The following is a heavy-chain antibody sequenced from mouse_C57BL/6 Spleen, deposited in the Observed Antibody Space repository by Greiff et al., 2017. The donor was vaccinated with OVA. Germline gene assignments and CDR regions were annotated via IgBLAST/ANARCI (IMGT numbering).Heavy chain of an antibody. CDR1: GFTFSSYA. CDR2: ISDGGSYT. Sequence: EVKVVESGGGLVKPGGSLKLSCAASGFTFSSYAMSWVRQTPEKRLEWVATISDGGSYTYYPDNVKGRFTISRDNAKNNLYLQMSHLKSEDTAMYYCARDGGNYWCFDVWGTGTTVTVSS. J-gene: IGHJ1*03. D-gene: IGHD2-1*01. CDR3: ARDGGNYWCFDV. V-gene: IGHV5-4*01.